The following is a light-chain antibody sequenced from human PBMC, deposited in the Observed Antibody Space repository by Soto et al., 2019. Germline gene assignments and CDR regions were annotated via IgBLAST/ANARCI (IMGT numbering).Light chain of an antibody. CDR1: QSVSSN. CDR2: GAS. V-gene: IGKV3-15*01. Sequence: EIVMTQSPATLSVSPGERATLSCRASQSVSSNLAWYQQKPSQAPRLLIYGASTRATGIPARFSGSGSGTEFTLTISSLQSEDFAVYYCQQRSNWPRTFGQGTKVDIK. CDR3: QQRSNWPRT. J-gene: IGKJ1*01.